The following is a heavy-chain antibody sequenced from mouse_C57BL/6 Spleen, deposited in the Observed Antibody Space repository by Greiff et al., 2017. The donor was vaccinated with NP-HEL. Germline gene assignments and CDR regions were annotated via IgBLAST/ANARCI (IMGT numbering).Heavy chain of an antibody. Sequence: QVQLQQSGAELARPGASVKMSCKASGYTFTSYTMHWVKQRPGQGLEWIGYINPSSGYTKYNQKFKDKATLTADKSSSTAYMQLSSLTSEDSAVYYCARGSYYYGSSYGYFDYWGQGTTLTVSS. V-gene: IGHV1-4*01. CDR2: INPSSGYT. D-gene: IGHD1-1*01. CDR3: ARGSYYYGSSYGYFDY. J-gene: IGHJ2*01. CDR1: GYTFTSYT.